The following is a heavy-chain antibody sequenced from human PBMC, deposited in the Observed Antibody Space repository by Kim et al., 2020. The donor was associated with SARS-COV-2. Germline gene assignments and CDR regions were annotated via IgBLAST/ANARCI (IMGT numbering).Heavy chain of an antibody. Sequence: SETLSLTCTVSGGSISSSSYYWGWIRQPPGKGLEWIGSIYYSGSTYYNPSLKSRVTISVDTSKNQFSLKLSSVTAADTAVYYCARHSAARPPLYYFDYWGQGTLVTVSS. J-gene: IGHJ4*02. CDR2: IYYSGST. CDR3: ARHSAARPPLYYFDY. CDR1: GGSISSSSYY. D-gene: IGHD6-6*01. V-gene: IGHV4-39*01.